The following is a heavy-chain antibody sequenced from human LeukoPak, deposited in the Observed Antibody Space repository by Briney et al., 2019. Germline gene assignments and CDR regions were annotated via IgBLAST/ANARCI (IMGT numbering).Heavy chain of an antibody. CDR2: ISWNSGSI. D-gene: IGHD4-23*01. CDR3: ARGGNSLGANAFDI. Sequence: GGSLRLSCAASGFTFDDYAMHWVRQAPGKGLEWVSGISWNSGSIGYADSVKGRFTISRDNAKNSLYLQMNSLRAEDTALYYCARGGNSLGANAFDIWGQGTMVTVSS. CDR1: GFTFDDYA. J-gene: IGHJ3*02. V-gene: IGHV3-9*01.